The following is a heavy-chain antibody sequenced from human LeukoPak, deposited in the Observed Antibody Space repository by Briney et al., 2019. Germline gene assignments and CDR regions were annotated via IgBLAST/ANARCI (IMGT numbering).Heavy chain of an antibody. CDR2: IWYDGSNK. J-gene: IGHJ4*02. Sequence: PGGSLRLSCAASGFTFSSYGMHWVRQAPGKGLEWVALIWYDGSNKYHADSVKGRFTISRDNSKNTLYLQMNSLRAEDTAVYYCARKPDSGSYLAYWGQGTLVTVSS. CDR1: GFTFSSYG. V-gene: IGHV3-33*01. D-gene: IGHD1-26*01. CDR3: ARKPDSGSYLAY.